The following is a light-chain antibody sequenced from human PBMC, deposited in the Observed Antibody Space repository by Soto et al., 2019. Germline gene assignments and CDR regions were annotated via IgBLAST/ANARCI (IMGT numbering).Light chain of an antibody. CDR3: SSYAGSNDRWV. Sequence: QSALTQPPSASGSPGQSVTISCTGTSSDIGAYNYVCWYQQHPGKAPKLMIHEVSKRPSGVPDRFSGSKSGNTASLTVSGLQAEDEADYYCSSYAGSNDRWVFGGGTKLNVL. J-gene: IGLJ3*02. CDR1: SSDIGAYNY. CDR2: EVS. V-gene: IGLV2-8*01.